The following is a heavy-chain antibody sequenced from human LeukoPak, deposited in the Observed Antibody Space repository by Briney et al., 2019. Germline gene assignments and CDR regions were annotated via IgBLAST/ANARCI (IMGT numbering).Heavy chain of an antibody. D-gene: IGHD4-11*01. CDR1: GYTFTGYY. CDR2: INPNSGGT. J-gene: IGHJ4*02. Sequence: ASVKVSCKASGYTFTGYYIHWVRQAPGQGLEWRGWINPNSGGTNYAQKFQGRVTVTRDTSISTAYMELTRLTSDDTAVYYCARDATARDYSNSDYWGQGTLVTVSS. CDR3: ARDATARDYSNSDY. V-gene: IGHV1-2*02.